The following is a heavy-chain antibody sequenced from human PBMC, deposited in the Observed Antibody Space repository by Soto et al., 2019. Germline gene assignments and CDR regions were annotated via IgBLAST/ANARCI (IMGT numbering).Heavy chain of an antibody. Sequence: GGSLRRSWAASGFTFSSYARHWVRQAPGKGLEWVAVISYDGSNKYYADSVKGRFTISRDNSKNTLYLQMNSLRAEDTAVYYCARDSGYELVVLEIWGQWKMIIV. J-gene: IGHJ3*02. CDR3: ARDSGYELVVLEI. V-gene: IGHV3-30-3*01. CDR2: ISYDGSNK. CDR1: GFTFSSYA. D-gene: IGHD5-12*01.